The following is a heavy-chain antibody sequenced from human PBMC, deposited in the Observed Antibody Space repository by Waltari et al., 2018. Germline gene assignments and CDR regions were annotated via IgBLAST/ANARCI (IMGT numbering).Heavy chain of an antibody. CDR2: MNPNSGNT. V-gene: IGHV1-8*01. D-gene: IGHD4-17*01. J-gene: IGHJ5*02. CDR1: GYTFTSYD. Sequence: VQLVQSGAEVKKPGASVKVSCKASGYTFTSYDINWVRQATGQGLEWMGWMNPNSGNTGYAQKCQGRVTMTRNTSISTAYMELSSLRSEDTAVYYCAREGVIFRGLGEEDDYGGNNWFDPWGQGTLVTVSS. CDR3: AREGVIFRGLGEEDDYGGNNWFDP.